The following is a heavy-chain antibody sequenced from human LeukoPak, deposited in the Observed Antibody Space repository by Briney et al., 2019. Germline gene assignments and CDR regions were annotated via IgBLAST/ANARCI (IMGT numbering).Heavy chain of an antibody. Sequence: GGSLRLSCAASGFTFSSYWMHWVRQAPGKGLVWVSRINSDGSSTSYADSVKGRFTISRDNAKNSLYLQMNSLRAEDTALYYCARGRMVRGVIKYYYYMDVWGKGTTVTVSS. CDR3: ARGRMVRGVIKYYYYMDV. CDR2: INSDGSST. D-gene: IGHD3-10*01. V-gene: IGHV3-74*01. CDR1: GFTFSSYW. J-gene: IGHJ6*03.